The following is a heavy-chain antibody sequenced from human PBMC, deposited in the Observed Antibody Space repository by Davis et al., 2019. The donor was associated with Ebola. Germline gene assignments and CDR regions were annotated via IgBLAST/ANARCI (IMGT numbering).Heavy chain of an antibody. J-gene: IGHJ6*04. CDR2: ISYDGSNK. Sequence: SCKASGYTFTGYYMHWVRQAPGKGLEWVAVISYDGSNKYYADSVKGRFTISRDNSKNTLYLQMNSLRAEDTAVYYCARDKGLWPNYYGMDVWGKGTTVTVSS. CDR3: ARDKGLWPNYYGMDV. CDR1: GYTFTGYY. D-gene: IGHD2/OR15-2a*01. V-gene: IGHV3-30-3*01.